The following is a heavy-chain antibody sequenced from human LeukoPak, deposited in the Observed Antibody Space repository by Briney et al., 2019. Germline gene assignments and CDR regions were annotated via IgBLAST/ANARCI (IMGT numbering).Heavy chain of an antibody. CDR2: ISGRSSII. CDR3: ARADSAYYYAQDY. J-gene: IGHJ4*02. V-gene: IGHV3-48*01. D-gene: IGHD3-22*01. Sequence: PGGSLRLSRVVSGFTFSTYSMNWVRQAPGKGLEWVSYISGRSSIIYYANSVKGRFTISRDNAKNSLYLQLNSLRAEDTAVYYCARADSAYYYAQDYWGQGTLVTVSS. CDR1: GFTFSTYS.